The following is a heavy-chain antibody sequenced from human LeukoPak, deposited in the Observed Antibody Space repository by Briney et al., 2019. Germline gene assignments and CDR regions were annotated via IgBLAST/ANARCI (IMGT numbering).Heavy chain of an antibody. D-gene: IGHD5-24*01. Sequence: SVKVSCKASGGTFSSYAISWVRQAPGQGLEWMGGIIPIFGTANYAQKFQGRVTITTDESTSTAYMELSSLRSEDTAVYYWARGLATRNYFDYWGEGTLVTVSS. J-gene: IGHJ4*02. CDR3: ARGLATRNYFDY. CDR1: GGTFSSYA. V-gene: IGHV1-69*05. CDR2: IIPIFGTA.